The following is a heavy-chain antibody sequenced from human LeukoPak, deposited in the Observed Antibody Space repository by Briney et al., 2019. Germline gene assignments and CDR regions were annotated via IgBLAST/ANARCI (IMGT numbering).Heavy chain of an antibody. CDR1: GFTFNNYA. Sequence: QTGGSLRLSCSASGFTFNNYAMHWARQAPGAGLEYVSSISSNGGNTHYADSMKGRFAISRDNSKNTLFLQMTSLTAEDTALYYCVKGLTYYYASGTSYFHYWGQGTLVTVSS. J-gene: IGHJ4*02. V-gene: IGHV3-64D*09. CDR3: VKGLTYYYASGTSYFHY. CDR2: ISSNGGNT. D-gene: IGHD3-10*01.